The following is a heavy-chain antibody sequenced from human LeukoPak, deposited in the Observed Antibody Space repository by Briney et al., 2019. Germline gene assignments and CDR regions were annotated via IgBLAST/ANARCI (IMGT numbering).Heavy chain of an antibody. Sequence: GASVKVSCKASGYTFTGYYMHWVRQAPGQGLEWMGWINPNSGGTNYAQKFQGRVTMTRDTSISTAYVELSRLRSDDTAVYYCARDGSGNFWSGYYPYYFDYWGQGTLVTVSS. CDR1: GYTFTGYY. D-gene: IGHD3-3*01. CDR3: ARDGSGNFWSGYYPYYFDY. J-gene: IGHJ4*02. V-gene: IGHV1-2*02. CDR2: INPNSGGT.